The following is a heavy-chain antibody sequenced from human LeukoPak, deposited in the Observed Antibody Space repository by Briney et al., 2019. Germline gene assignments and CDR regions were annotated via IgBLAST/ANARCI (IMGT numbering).Heavy chain of an antibody. CDR2: YSGST. Sequence: PSETLSLTCTVSGGSISSSSYYWAWIRQPPGKGLEYIGSYSGSTYYNPSLKSRVTISVDTSKKQLSLKLSSVTAADTAVYYCARSSYGAGSKPYWVDYWGQGTLVTVSS. V-gene: IGHV4-39*01. D-gene: IGHD3-10*01. J-gene: IGHJ4*02. CDR1: GGSISSSSYY. CDR3: ARSSYGAGSKPYWVDY.